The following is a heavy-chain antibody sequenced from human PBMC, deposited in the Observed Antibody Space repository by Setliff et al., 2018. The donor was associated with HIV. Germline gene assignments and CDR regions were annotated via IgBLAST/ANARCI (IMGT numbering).Heavy chain of an antibody. CDR2: IDRSSSTK. CDR1: GFTFSSYC. Sequence: GGSLRLSCAASGFTFSSYCMNWVSQAPGKGLEWLSYIDRSSSTKYYADSVKGRFTISRDNSKNTLYLQLNSLRAEDTAVYYCAKGIEMATIMSAFDIWGQGTMVTVSS. D-gene: IGHD5-12*01. J-gene: IGHJ3*02. V-gene: IGHV3-48*01. CDR3: AKGIEMATIMSAFDI.